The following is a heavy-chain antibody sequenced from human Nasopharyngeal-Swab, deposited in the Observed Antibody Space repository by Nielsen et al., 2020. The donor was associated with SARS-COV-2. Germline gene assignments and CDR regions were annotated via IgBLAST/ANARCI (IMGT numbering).Heavy chain of an antibody. J-gene: IGHJ5*02. Sequence: GESLKISCAASGFTFTSYAINWVRQAPGKGLEWVSGISGSGDNTYYADSVRGRFIISRDTSKNTLYLQMNRLRAEDTALYYCAKDSGAGVCSGGTCFPTNHWGQGTLVTVSS. CDR1: GFTFTSYA. CDR2: ISGSGDNT. V-gene: IGHV3-23*01. D-gene: IGHD2-15*01. CDR3: AKDSGAGVCSGGTCFPTNH.